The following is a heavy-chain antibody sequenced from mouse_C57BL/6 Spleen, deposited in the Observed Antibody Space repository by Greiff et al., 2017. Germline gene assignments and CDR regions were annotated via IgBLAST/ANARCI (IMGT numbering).Heavy chain of an antibody. J-gene: IGHJ4*01. Sequence: VQLQQPGAELVRPGASVTLSCKASGYTFTDYEMHWVKQTPVHGLEWIGAIDPDTGGTAYNQKFKGKATLTADKSSSTAYMELRSLTSEDSAVYYCTRRRKYYAMDYWGQGTSVTVSS. CDR2: IDPDTGGT. CDR1: GYTFTDYE. V-gene: IGHV1-15*01. CDR3: TRRRKYYAMDY.